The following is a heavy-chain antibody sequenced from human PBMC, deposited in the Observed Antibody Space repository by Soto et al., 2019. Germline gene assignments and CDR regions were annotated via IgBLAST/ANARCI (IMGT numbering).Heavy chain of an antibody. CDR2: IYYSGST. V-gene: IGHV4-4*02. D-gene: IGHD3-10*01. CDR1: GGSISSSNW. J-gene: IGHJ6*02. CDR3: AREAYYYGSGSDMGVYYGMDV. Sequence: SETLSLTCAVSGGSISSSNWWRLVRQPPGKGLERIGYIYYSGSTYYNPSLKSRVTISVDTSKNQFSLKLSSVTAADTAVYYCAREAYYYGSGSDMGVYYGMDVWGQGTTVTVSS.